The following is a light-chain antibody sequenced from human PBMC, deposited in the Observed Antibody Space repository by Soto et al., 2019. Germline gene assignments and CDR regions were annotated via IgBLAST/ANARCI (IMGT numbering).Light chain of an antibody. J-gene: IGLJ3*02. CDR3: RSYTISSSV. CDR1: SSDVGGYNY. Sequence: QSALTQPASVSGSPGQSITISCTGTSSDVGGYNYVSWYQQHPGKAPKLMIYEVSNRPSGVSNRFSGSKSGNTASLTISGLQADDEAVYYCRSYTISSSVFGGGTKLTVL. V-gene: IGLV2-14*01. CDR2: EVS.